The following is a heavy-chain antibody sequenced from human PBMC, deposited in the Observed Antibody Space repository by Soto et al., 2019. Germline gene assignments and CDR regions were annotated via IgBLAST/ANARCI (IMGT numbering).Heavy chain of an antibody. CDR2: IGTAGDT. Sequence: PGGSLSLSCAASGFTFSSYDMHWVRQATGKGLEWVSAIGTAGDTYYPGSVKDRFNISRENAKNSLYLQMNSLRAEDTAVYYCARRHVEVGATLGSSGMDVWGQGTTVTVSS. V-gene: IGHV3-13*01. D-gene: IGHD1-26*01. CDR3: ARRHVEVGATLGSSGMDV. J-gene: IGHJ6*02. CDR1: GFTFSSYD.